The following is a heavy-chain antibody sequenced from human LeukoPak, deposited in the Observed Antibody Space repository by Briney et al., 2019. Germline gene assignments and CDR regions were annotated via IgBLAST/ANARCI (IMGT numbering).Heavy chain of an antibody. CDR1: GFTFSNAW. D-gene: IGHD5-18*01. J-gene: IGHJ4*02. CDR3: ARDLGYSYGPTGQDY. V-gene: IGHV3-23*01. Sequence: PGGSLRLSCAASGFTFSNAWMNWVRQAPGKGLEWVSVISGSGGSTYHADSVKGRFTISRDNSKNTLYLQMNSLRAEDTAVYYCARDLGYSYGPTGQDYWGQGTLVTVSS. CDR2: ISGSGGST.